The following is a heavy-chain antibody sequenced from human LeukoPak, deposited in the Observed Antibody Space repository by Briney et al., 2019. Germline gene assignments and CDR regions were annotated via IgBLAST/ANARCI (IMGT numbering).Heavy chain of an antibody. CDR2: IRSKDHGGTT. V-gene: IGHV3-49*03. CDR1: GFTFGDYA. D-gene: IGHD4-23*01. J-gene: IGHJ4*02. CDR3: TRDPHYYHGNPHDF. Sequence: PGGSLRLSGTASGFTFGDYALSSFRQALGKRLEWLSFIRSKDHGGTTEYAASVKGRFTISRDDSNSIAYLQMNSLIIEDTAVYFCTRDPHYYHGNPHDFWGRGTRVTVSS.